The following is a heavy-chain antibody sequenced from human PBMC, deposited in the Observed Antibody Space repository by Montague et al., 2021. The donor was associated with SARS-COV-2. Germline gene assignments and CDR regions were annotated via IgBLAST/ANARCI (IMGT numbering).Heavy chain of an antibody. CDR1: GGSISSSSYY. V-gene: IGHV4-39*01. CDR3: FLYSSSSRWFDP. Sequence: SDTLSLTCTVSGGSISSSSYYWGWIRQPPGKGLEWIGSIYYSGSTYYNPSLKSRVTISVDTSKNQFSLKLSSVTAADTAVYYCFLYSSSSRWFDPWGQGTLVTVSS. D-gene: IGHD6-13*01. J-gene: IGHJ5*02. CDR2: IYYSGST.